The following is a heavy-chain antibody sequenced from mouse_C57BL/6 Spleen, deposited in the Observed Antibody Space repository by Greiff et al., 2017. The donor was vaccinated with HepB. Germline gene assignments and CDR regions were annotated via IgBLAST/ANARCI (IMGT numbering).Heavy chain of an antibody. CDR2: IDPSDSYT. CDR3: AKGDYASSYYFDY. Sequence: QVQLQQPGAELVKPGASVKLSCKASGYTFTSYWMQWVKQRPGQGLEWIGEIDPSDSYTNYTQKFKGKATLTVDTSSSTAYMQLSSLTSEDSAVYYCAKGDYASSYYFDYWGQGTTLTVSS. V-gene: IGHV1-50*01. CDR1: GYTFTSYW. D-gene: IGHD2-4*01. J-gene: IGHJ2*01.